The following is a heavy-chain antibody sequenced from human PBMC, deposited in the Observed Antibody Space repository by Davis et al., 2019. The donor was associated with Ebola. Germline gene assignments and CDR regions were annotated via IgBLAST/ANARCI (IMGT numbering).Heavy chain of an antibody. CDR1: GFTFSTHG. Sequence: GESLKISCAASGFTFSTHGIHWLRQAPGKRLAWVAFLSYPGNVKYFRDSVKGRFSISRDTSKNFVSLEMNSLGDEDTALYYCARDRVRFLEWSDFSGMDVWGQGTMVTVSS. D-gene: IGHD3-3*01. V-gene: IGHV3-30*03. CDR2: LSYPGNVK. CDR3: ARDRVRFLEWSDFSGMDV. J-gene: IGHJ6*02.